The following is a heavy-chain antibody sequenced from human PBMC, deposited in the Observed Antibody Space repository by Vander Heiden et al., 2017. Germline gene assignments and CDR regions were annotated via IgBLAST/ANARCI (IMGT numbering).Heavy chain of an antibody. V-gene: IGHV1-2*02. CDR1: GYTFTDYY. CDR3: ARVIAVAAQNWYFDL. Sequence: QVQLVQSGAEVRKPGASVKVSCKTSGYTFTDYYMHWVRQAPGQGLDWMGWINPNSGGTNYAQKFQGRVTMTRDTSISTAYMELSRLRSDDTAVYYCARVIAVAAQNWYFDLWGRGTLVTVSS. D-gene: IGHD6-19*01. J-gene: IGHJ2*01. CDR2: INPNSGGT.